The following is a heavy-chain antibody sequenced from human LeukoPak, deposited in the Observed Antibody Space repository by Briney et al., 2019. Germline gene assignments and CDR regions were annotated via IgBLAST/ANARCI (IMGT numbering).Heavy chain of an antibody. CDR1: GYTFTSYG. V-gene: IGHV1-2*02. CDR3: ARVFSGYNWNAQIDAFDI. Sequence: GASVKVSCKASGYTFTSYGISWVRQAPGQGLEWMGWINPNSGGTNYAQKFQGRVTMTRDTSISTAYMELSRLRSDDTAVYYCARVFSGYNWNAQIDAFDIWGQGTMVTVSS. CDR2: INPNSGGT. D-gene: IGHD1-20*01. J-gene: IGHJ3*02.